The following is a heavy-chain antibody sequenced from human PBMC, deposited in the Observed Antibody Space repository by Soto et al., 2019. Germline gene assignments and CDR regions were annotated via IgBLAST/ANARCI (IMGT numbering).Heavy chain of an antibody. CDR1: EGSIRGYY. V-gene: IGHV4-59*01. J-gene: IGHJ4*02. Sequence: SETLSLTCTVSEGSIRGYYWSWIRQPPGKGLEWIGYFHYTGISNYNSSLKSRVTMSLDTSKNQFSLKLSSVSAADTAIYYCARGASNWQYFDYWGQGARVTVSS. CDR3: ARGASNWQYFDY. CDR2: FHYTGIS. D-gene: IGHD4-4*01.